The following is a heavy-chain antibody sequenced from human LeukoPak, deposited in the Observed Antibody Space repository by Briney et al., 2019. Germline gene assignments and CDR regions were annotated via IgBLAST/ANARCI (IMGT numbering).Heavy chain of an antibody. Sequence: GGSLRLSCAASGFTFSNYWMHWARHAPGKGLVWVSRINSDGSSTNYADSVKGRFTISRDNAKNTLYLQMNSLRAEDTAVYYCARGLSGYASSLGYWGQGTLVTVSS. CDR3: ARGLSGYASSLGY. J-gene: IGHJ4*02. CDR2: INSDGSST. D-gene: IGHD6-6*01. V-gene: IGHV3-74*01. CDR1: GFTFSNYW.